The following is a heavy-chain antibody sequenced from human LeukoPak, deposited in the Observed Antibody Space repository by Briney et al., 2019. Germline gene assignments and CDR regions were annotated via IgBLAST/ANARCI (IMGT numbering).Heavy chain of an antibody. CDR2: IKQDGSEK. D-gene: IGHD5-18*01. V-gene: IGHV3-7*01. CDR1: GFSFSSYA. Sequence: PGGSLRLSCAASGFSFSSYAMNWVRQAPGKGLEWVANIKQDGSEKYYVDSVKGRFTISRDNAKNSLYLQMNSLRAEDTAVYYCARSGLGTGPDYYYYMDVWGKGTTVTVSS. CDR3: ARSGLGTGPDYYYYMDV. J-gene: IGHJ6*03.